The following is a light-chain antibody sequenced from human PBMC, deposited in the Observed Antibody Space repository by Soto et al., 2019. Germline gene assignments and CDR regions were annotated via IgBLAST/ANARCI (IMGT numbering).Light chain of an antibody. CDR3: GSYAAGNNYV. CDR2: EVS. Sequence: QSVLTQPPSASGSPGQSVSISCTGTSSDVGGYNYVSWYQQHPGKAPKLIIYEVSKRPSGVPDRFSGSKSANTASLTVSGLQAEDEADYYCGSYAAGNNYVFGTGTKVTVL. CDR1: SSDVGGYNY. V-gene: IGLV2-8*01. J-gene: IGLJ1*01.